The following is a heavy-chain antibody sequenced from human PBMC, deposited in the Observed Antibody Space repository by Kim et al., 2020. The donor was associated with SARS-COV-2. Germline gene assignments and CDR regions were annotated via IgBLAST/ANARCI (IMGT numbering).Heavy chain of an antibody. Sequence: GGSLRLSCAASGFTFSNAWMHWVRQAPGKGLEWVGRIKSKTNGAITDYAAPVKGRFTSASDESTNTLYLQINSLKTEDTAVYYCTIVASTGDYGDTFIYLGAGAPVSVS. J-gene: IGHJ4*02. CDR3: TIVASTGDYGDTFIY. CDR2: IKSKTNGAIT. V-gene: IGHV3-15*01. D-gene: IGHD4-17*01. CDR1: GFTFSNAW.